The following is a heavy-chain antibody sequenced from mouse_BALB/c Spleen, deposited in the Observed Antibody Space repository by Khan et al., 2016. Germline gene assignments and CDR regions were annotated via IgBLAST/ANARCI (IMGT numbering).Heavy chain of an antibody. J-gene: IGHJ3*01. D-gene: IGHD1-1*01. CDR1: GYTFTNYG. V-gene: IGHV9-3-1*01. CDR2: INTYTGEP. Sequence: QIQLVQSGPELKKPGETVRISCKASGYTFTNYGMNWVKQAPGKGLQWMGWINTYTGEPTYADDFKGRFAFSLETSASTAYLQINNLKHEDTATYFCARPYYGSSRGFAYWGQGTLVTVSA. CDR3: ARPYYGSSRGFAY.